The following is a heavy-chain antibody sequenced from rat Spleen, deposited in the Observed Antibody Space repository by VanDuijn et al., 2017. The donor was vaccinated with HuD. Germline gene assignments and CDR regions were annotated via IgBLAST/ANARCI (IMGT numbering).Heavy chain of an antibody. CDR1: GFTFSSYW. D-gene: IGHD1-10*01. CDR2: FKTDGGNT. Sequence: EVQLVESGGGLVQPGRSLKLSCAASGFTFSSYWMYWVRQAPGKGLEWVSSFKTDGGNTFYPDSVRGRFTISRDNAKNTQYLQMDSLRSEDTATYYCARLVTTYWYFDFWGPGTMVTVSS. J-gene: IGHJ1*01. CDR3: ARLVTTYWYFDF. V-gene: IGHV5S13*01.